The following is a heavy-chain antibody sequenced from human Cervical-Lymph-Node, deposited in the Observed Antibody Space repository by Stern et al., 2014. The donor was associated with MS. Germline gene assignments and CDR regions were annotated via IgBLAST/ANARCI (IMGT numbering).Heavy chain of an antibody. D-gene: IGHD6-6*01. CDR3: AKGQYISTSVLAFDY. J-gene: IGHJ4*02. V-gene: IGHV3-23*04. CDR2: ISGHGGST. CDR1: GFTFSSYA. Sequence: EVQLVESGGGLVQPGGSLRLSCAASGFTFSSYAMSWVRQAPGKGLEWVAAISGHGGSTYYADSEKGRFTISRDNSKNTLDMQMYSLRSEDTAVYYCAKGQYISTSVLAFDYWGQGTLVTVSS.